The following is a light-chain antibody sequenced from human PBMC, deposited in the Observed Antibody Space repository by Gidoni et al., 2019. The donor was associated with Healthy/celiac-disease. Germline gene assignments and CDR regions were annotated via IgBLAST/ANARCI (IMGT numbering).Light chain of an antibody. V-gene: IGKV1-33*01. CDR2: DAS. CDR3: QQYDNLPLT. Sequence: DIQMTQSPSSLSASVGDRVTITCQASQDISNYLNWYQQKPGKAPKPLIYDASNLETGVPSRFSGSGSGTDFTFTISSLQPGNIATYYCQQYDNLPLTFGGGTKVEIK. J-gene: IGKJ4*01. CDR1: QDISNY.